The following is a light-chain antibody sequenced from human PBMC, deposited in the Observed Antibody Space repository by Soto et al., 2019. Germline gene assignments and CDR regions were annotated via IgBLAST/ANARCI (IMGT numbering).Light chain of an antibody. J-gene: IGKJ4*01. CDR2: DAS. CDR3: QQYGNLPLT. Sequence: DIQMTQSPSSLSAFVGDRVTITCQASQDINIYLNWYQQKPGKAPKLLIYDASNLATGFPSKFSGSGSETHFTFTISSLQPEDIATYFCQQYGNLPLTFGGGTKVEIK. V-gene: IGKV1-33*01. CDR1: QDINIY.